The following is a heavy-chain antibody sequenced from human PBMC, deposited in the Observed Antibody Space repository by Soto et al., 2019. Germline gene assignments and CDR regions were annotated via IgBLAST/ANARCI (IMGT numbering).Heavy chain of an antibody. V-gene: IGHV4-4*02. D-gene: IGHD6-6*01. CDR2: IYHSGST. J-gene: IGHJ4*02. Sequence: SETLSLTCTVSGGSIRSSNWWSWVRQPPGKGLEWIGEIYHSGSTNYNPSLKSRVTISVDKSKNQFSLKLSSVTAADTAVYYCAKCITALGPIDYWGQGTLVTVSS. CDR1: GGSIRSSNW. CDR3: AKCITALGPIDY.